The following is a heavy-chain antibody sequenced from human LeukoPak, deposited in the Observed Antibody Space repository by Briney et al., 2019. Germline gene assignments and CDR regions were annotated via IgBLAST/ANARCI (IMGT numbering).Heavy chain of an antibody. D-gene: IGHD5-18*01. CDR1: GYTFTGYY. CDR3: ARGSYGPAPRWFDP. V-gene: IGHV1-2*02. CDR2: VNPNSGGT. Sequence: ASVKVSCKASGYTFTGYYMHWVRQAPGQGLEWMGWVNPNSGGTNYAQRFQGRVTMTRDTSISTAYMDLSRLRSDDTAVYYCARGSYGPAPRWFDPWGQGTLVTVSS. J-gene: IGHJ5*02.